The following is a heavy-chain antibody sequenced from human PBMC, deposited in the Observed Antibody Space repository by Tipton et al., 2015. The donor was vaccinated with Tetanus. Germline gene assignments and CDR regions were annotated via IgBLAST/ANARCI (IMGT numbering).Heavy chain of an antibody. D-gene: IGHD3-16*01. CDR3: AKDLVWGVNYYYYGMDV. V-gene: IGHV3-9*01. CDR1: GFTFDDYA. CDR2: ISWNSGSI. J-gene: IGHJ6*02. Sequence: SLRLSCAASGFTFDDYAMHWVRQAPGKGPEWVSGISWNSGSIGYADSVKGRFTISRDNAKNSLYLQMNSLRAEDTALYYCAKDLVWGVNYYYYGMDVWGQGTTVTVSS.